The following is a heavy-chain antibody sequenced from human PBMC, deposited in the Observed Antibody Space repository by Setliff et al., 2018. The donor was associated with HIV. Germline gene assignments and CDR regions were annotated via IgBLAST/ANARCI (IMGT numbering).Heavy chain of an antibody. CDR3: AAATTLLSPRA. J-gene: IGHJ5*02. V-gene: IGHV4-38-2*02. CDR2: IYQSGNT. Sequence: SETLSLTCTVSGDSISSGFYWSWMRRPPGKGLEWIGSIYQSGNTNYNPSLESRLTISVDTAKNQFSLKLSSVTAADTAVYYCAAATTLLSPRAWGQGTLVTVSS. CDR1: GDSISSGFY. D-gene: IGHD2-15*01.